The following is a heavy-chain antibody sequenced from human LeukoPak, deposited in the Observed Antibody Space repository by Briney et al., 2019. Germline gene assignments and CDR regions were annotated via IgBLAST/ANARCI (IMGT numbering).Heavy chain of an antibody. CDR3: ARSRHYDILTGYYTSKENYFDY. J-gene: IGHJ4*02. V-gene: IGHV1-18*01. CDR2: ISAYNGNT. D-gene: IGHD3-9*01. CDR1: GYTFTSYG. Sequence: ASVKVSCKASGYTFTSYGISWVRQAPGQGLKWMGWISAYNGNTNYAQKLQGRVTMTTDTSTSTAYMELRSLRSDDTAVYYCARSRHYDILTGYYTSKENYFDYWGQGTLVTVSS.